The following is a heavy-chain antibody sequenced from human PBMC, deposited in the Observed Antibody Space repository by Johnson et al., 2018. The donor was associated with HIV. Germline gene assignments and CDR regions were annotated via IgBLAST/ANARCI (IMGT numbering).Heavy chain of an antibody. CDR2: IKSKTDGGTI. J-gene: IGHJ3*02. CDR3: TTDYIVVGALDI. V-gene: IGHV3-15*01. CDR1: GFTFTNAW. Sequence: VQLVESGGGLVKPGGSLRLSCAASGFTFTNAWMTWVRQAPGKGLEWVGRIKSKTDGGTIDYATPVKGRFTISKDDSKNTLYLQMNSLKTEDTAMYYRTTDYIVVGALDIWGQGTMVPVSS. D-gene: IGHD2-21*01.